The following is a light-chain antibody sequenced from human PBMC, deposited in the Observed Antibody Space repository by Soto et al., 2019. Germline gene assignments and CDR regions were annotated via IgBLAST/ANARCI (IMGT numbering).Light chain of an antibody. J-gene: IGKJ4*02. CDR2: DTS. CDR3: QQRGNSIT. V-gene: IGKV3-11*01. Sequence: EIVLTQTPATLSLSPGQRATLSCWASQSVKTYLMWYQHKPGQAPRLLIYDTSNRATGIPDRFSGSGSGTGFPPTLRNLKPEDSAVYYCQQRGNSITFGGGTKVEI. CDR1: QSVKTY.